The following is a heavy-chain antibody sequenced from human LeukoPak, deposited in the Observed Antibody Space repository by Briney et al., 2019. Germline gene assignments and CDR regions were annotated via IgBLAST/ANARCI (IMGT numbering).Heavy chain of an antibody. V-gene: IGHV3-74*01. CDR2: INSDGSST. Sequence: GGSLRLSCATSGFTLRSYWMHWVRQAPGKGLVGVSRINSDGSSTSYADSVKGRFTISRDNAKNTLYLQMNSLRAEDTAVYYCVRGKRGYSYGFDYWGQGTLVTVSS. CDR1: GFTLRSYW. CDR3: VRGKRGYSYGFDY. D-gene: IGHD5-18*01. J-gene: IGHJ4*02.